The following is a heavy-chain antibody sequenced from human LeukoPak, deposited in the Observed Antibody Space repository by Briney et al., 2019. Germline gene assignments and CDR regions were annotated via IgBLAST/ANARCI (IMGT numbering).Heavy chain of an antibody. Sequence: SETLSLTCAVYGGSFSGYYWGWIRQPPGKGLEWIGSIYYSGSTYYNPSLKSRVTISKDTSKNEFSLKLTSVTAADTAVYYCARDSPPAYCSGGSCYFDYWGQGILVTVSS. V-gene: IGHV4-34*01. J-gene: IGHJ4*02. CDR3: ARDSPPAYCSGGSCYFDY. D-gene: IGHD2-15*01. CDR1: GGSFSGYY. CDR2: IYYSGST.